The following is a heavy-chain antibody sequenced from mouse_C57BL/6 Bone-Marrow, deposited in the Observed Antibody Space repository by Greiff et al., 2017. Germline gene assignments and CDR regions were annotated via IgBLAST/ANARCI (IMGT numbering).Heavy chain of an antibody. CDR1: GFTFTDYY. V-gene: IGHV7-3*01. CDR2: IRNKANGYTT. CDR3: ARGASWQYFDV. Sequence: EVQGVESGGGLVQPGGSLSLSCAASGFTFTDYYMSWVRQPPGKALEWLGFIRNKANGYTTEYSASVQGRFTISRDNSQSNLYLQMNALRAKDSATYYCARGASWQYFDVWGTGTTVTVSS. D-gene: IGHD3-1*01. J-gene: IGHJ1*03.